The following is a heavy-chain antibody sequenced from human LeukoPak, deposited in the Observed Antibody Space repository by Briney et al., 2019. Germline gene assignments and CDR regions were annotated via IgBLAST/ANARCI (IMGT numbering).Heavy chain of an antibody. CDR2: IIPIFGTA. CDR1: GGTFSSYA. Sequence: SVKVSCKASGGTFSSYAISWVRQAPGQGLEWMGGIIPIFGTANYAQKFQGRVTITTDESTSTAYMGLSSLRSEDTAVYYCARGYSGSSYYFDYWGQGTLVTASS. V-gene: IGHV1-69*05. CDR3: ARGYSGSSYYFDY. J-gene: IGHJ4*02. D-gene: IGHD1-26*01.